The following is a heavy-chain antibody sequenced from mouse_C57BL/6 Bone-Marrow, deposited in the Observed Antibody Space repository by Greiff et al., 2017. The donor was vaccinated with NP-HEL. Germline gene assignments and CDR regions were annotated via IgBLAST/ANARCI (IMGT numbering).Heavy chain of an antibody. Sequence: QVQLQQSGAELVRPGASVKLSCKASGYTFTDYYINWVKQRPGQGLEWIARIYTGSGNTYYTEKFKGKATLTAEKSSSTDYMQLSSLTSEDSAVYFCARELSLRFAYWGQGTLVTVSA. CDR3: ARELSLRFAY. J-gene: IGHJ3*01. D-gene: IGHD4-1*01. V-gene: IGHV1-76*01. CDR1: GYTFTDYY. CDR2: IYTGSGNT.